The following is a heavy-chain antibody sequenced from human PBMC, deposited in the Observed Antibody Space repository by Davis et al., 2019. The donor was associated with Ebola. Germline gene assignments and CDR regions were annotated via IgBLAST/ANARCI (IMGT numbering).Heavy chain of an antibody. CDR1: GGSFSGYY. J-gene: IGHJ3*02. CDR2: INHSGST. D-gene: IGHD3-22*01. CDR3: ARHPYYYDSSGTTQNAFDI. Sequence: SETLSLTCAVYGGSFSGYYWSWIRQPPGKGLEWIGEINHSGSTNYNPSLKSRATISVDTSKNQFSLKLSSVTAADTAVYYCARHPYYYDSSGTTQNAFDIWGQGTMVTVSS. V-gene: IGHV4-34*01.